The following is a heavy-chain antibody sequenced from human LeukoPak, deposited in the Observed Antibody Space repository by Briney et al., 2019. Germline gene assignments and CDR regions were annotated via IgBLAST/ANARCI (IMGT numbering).Heavy chain of an antibody. D-gene: IGHD2-15*01. CDR2: INHSKST. CDR1: GGSFSGYY. Sequence: SETLSLTCAVYGGSFSGYYWSWIRQPPGKGLEWIGEINHSKSTNYNPSLKSRVTISVDTSKNQFSLKLNSVTAADTAVYYCARGGGCSGGSCYYMDVWDKGTTVTVSS. CDR3: ARGGGCSGGSCYYMDV. V-gene: IGHV4-34*01. J-gene: IGHJ6*03.